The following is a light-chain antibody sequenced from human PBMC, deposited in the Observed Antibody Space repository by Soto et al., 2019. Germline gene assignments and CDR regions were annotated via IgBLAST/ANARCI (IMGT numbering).Light chain of an antibody. CDR1: QSVSGW. CDR2: DAS. V-gene: IGKV1-5*01. CDR3: KQYETFSGT. J-gene: IGKJ1*01. Sequence: DIQMTQSPSALTVSVGATVTVTYRASQSVSGWLAWYQQKPGEAPKLLIYDASALPRGVPSRFSGSGSGTKFTLTIASLQPDDFATYYCKQYETFSGTVGPGTKVDIK.